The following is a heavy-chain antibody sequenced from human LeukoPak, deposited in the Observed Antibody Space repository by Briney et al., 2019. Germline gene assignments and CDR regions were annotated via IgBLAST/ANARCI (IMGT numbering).Heavy chain of an antibody. Sequence: SETLSLTCAVYGGSFSGYYCSWIRQPPGKGLEWIGEINHSGSTNYNPSLKSRVTISVDTSKNQFSLKLSSVTAADTAVYYCARGPRYYYGLGSYYNSWGQGTLVTVSS. D-gene: IGHD3-10*01. CDR3: ARGPRYYYGLGSYYNS. V-gene: IGHV4-34*01. J-gene: IGHJ4*02. CDR2: INHSGST. CDR1: GGSFSGYY.